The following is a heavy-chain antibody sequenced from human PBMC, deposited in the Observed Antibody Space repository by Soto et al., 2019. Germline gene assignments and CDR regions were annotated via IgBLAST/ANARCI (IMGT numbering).Heavy chain of an antibody. J-gene: IGHJ4*02. CDR1: GGTFTYYG. CDR2: IIPIIGPA. D-gene: IGHD3-22*01. CDR3: ARDLGTTIAGPPRRETYGWLER. V-gene: IGHV1-69*01. Sequence: QVQLVQSGAEVKRPGSSVKLSCKASGGTFTYYGISWVRQAPGQGLEWMGGIIPIIGPATYAQKFQGRVTITADQSTSTAYMELSGVGSEDTALYYCARDLGTTIAGPPRRETYGWLERWGQGTLVIVSS.